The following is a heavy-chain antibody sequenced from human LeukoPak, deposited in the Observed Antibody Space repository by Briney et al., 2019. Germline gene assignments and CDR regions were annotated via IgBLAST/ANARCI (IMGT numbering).Heavy chain of an antibody. CDR3: ARDWAYGSGSYDY. V-gene: IGHV3-7*01. Sequence: GGSLTLFCAASGFTFSSHRMSWVRQAPGKGLEWVANIKQEGSEKLYVDSVKGRFTIYRDNAKNSLYLQMNSLRAEDTAVCYCARDWAYGSGSYDYWGQGTLVTVSS. D-gene: IGHD3-10*01. J-gene: IGHJ4*02. CDR1: GFTFSSHR. CDR2: IKQEGSEK.